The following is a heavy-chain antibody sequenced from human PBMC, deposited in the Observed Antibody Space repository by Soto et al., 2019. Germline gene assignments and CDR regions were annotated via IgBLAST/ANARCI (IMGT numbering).Heavy chain of an antibody. J-gene: IGHJ5*02. CDR3: AHKRGYYDFWSGYAP. CDR2: IYWDDGK. D-gene: IGHD3-3*01. V-gene: IGHV2-5*02. Sequence: QITLKESGPTLVKPTQTLTLTCTCSGFSLSTSGVGVGWIRQPPGKALVRLALIYWDDGKRYSPSLKSRLTITKDTSKIQVVLTMTNTDPVDTSPYYCAHKRGYYDFWSGYAPWGQGTLVTVSS. CDR1: GFSLSTSGVG.